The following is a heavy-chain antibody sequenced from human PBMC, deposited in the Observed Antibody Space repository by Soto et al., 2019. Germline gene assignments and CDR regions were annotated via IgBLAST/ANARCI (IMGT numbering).Heavy chain of an antibody. Sequence: QVPLQESGPGLVKPSQTLSLTCAISGDSVSSNSAAWNWIRLSPSRGLEWLARTYYRSRWYNDYEVFVSSRITVNPDTSKNQFSLQLASVTPEDTAVYYCAGTTSHQWYYMDVWGKGTTVTVSS. D-gene: IGHD1-7*01. J-gene: IGHJ6*03. CDR1: GDSVSSNSAA. CDR3: AGTTSHQWYYMDV. CDR2: TYYRSRWYN. V-gene: IGHV6-1*01.